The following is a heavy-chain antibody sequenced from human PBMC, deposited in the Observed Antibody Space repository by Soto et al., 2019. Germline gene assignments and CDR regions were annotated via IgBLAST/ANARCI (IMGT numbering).Heavy chain of an antibody. D-gene: IGHD5-12*01. Sequence: EVPLLESGGGLVQPGGSLRLSCAGSGFSFSTYGVTWVRHAPGKGLEWVSGVSGGSGVTHYADSVKGRFTITGDNSKNTVYLHMNSLRVEDTAVYSCAKWIGYGDYWGHGTLVTVSS. V-gene: IGHV3-23*01. CDR3: AKWIGYGDY. CDR2: VSGGSGVT. CDR1: GFSFSTYG. J-gene: IGHJ4*01.